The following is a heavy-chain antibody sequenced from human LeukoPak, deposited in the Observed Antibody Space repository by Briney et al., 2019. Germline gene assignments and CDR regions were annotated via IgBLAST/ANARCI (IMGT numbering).Heavy chain of an antibody. V-gene: IGHV3-33*01. CDR2: IWYDGSNK. CDR3: ARGGNNWNYRAYFDY. Sequence: GGSLRLSCAASGFTFSNYGMHWLRQAPGKGLEWVAVIWYDGSNKHYADSVKGRFTISRDNPKNMLYLQMNSLRAEDTAVYYCARGGNNWNYRAYFDYWGQGTLVTVSS. CDR1: GFTFSNYG. J-gene: IGHJ4*02. D-gene: IGHD1-7*01.